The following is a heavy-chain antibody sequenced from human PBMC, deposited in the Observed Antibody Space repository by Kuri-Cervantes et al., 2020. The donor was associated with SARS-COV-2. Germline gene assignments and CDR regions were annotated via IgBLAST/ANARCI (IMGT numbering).Heavy chain of an antibody. Sequence: SVKVSCKASGYSFTDYSIHWVRQAPGQGLEWMGGIIPMLHKAHYAQKFQDRVTITADKSTSTLYIDLNNLKSDDTAVYYCARGFDSPLDYWGQGTLVTVSS. V-gene: IGHV1-69*10. CDR3: ARGFDSPLDY. J-gene: IGHJ4*02. CDR1: GYSFTDYS. D-gene: IGHD3-9*01. CDR2: IIPMLHKA.